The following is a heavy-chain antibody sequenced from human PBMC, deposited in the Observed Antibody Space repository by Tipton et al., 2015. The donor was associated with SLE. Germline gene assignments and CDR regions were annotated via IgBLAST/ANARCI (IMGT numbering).Heavy chain of an antibody. Sequence: TLSLTCTVSGGSISSYYWSWIRQPPGKGLEWIGYIYYSGSTNYNPSLKSRVTISVDTSKNQFSLKLSSVTAADTAVYYCASRAAAGSFNYYYMDVWGKGTTVTVSS. CDR2: IYYSGST. D-gene: IGHD6-13*01. V-gene: IGHV4-59*01. CDR1: GGSISSYY. J-gene: IGHJ6*03. CDR3: ASRAAAGSFNYYYMDV.